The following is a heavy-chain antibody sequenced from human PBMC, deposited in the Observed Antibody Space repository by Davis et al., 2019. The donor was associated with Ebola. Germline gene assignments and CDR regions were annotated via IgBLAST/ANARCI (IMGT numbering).Heavy chain of an antibody. CDR3: AREVGLVGATPFDH. CDR2: INTFNGNT. Sequence: AASVPVSCKTARYTFTNYVISWVRQAPGQGLEWMGWINTFNGNTNFAQKFQGRVTLTTDTSTNTAYMDLRSLRSDDTAIYYCAREVGLVGATPFDHWGQGTLVTVSS. CDR1: RYTFTNYV. D-gene: IGHD1-26*01. V-gene: IGHV1-18*01. J-gene: IGHJ4*02.